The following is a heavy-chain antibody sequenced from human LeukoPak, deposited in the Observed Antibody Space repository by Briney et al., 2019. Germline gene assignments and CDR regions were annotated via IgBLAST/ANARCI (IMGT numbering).Heavy chain of an antibody. J-gene: IGHJ4*02. CDR2: IYGGGRT. CDR1: GFTVTSTY. Sequence: GGSLRLSCAASGFTVTSTYMAWVRQAPGKGLECVSGIYGGGRTYYADSVKGRFIISRDNSKNTLYLQMNSLRAEDTAVYFCGRGVSDIRNYYYYDYGGQGTLVTVSS. V-gene: IGHV3-53*01. CDR3: GRGVSDIRNYYYYDY. D-gene: IGHD3-10*01.